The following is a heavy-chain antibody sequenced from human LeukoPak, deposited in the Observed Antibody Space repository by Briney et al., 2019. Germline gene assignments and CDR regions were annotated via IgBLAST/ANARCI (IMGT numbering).Heavy chain of an antibody. D-gene: IGHD1-14*01. Sequence: GGSLRLSCGASGFTFSDYWMMWVRQAPGGGLGWLPNIKQDGSEKYYVDSVRGRFTISRDNAKNSLYLQMNTLRAEDTAVYYCVRDIDHGDYWGQGTRVTVSS. CDR2: IKQDGSEK. CDR1: GFTFSDYW. J-gene: IGHJ4*02. CDR3: VRDIDHGDY. V-gene: IGHV3-7*03.